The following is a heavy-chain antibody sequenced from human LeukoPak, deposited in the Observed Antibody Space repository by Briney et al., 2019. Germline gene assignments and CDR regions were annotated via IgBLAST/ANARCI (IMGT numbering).Heavy chain of an antibody. CDR2: ISDVADTR. CDR3: ARDGKLTGAVDGDFDN. J-gene: IGHJ4*02. V-gene: IGHV3-11*04. Sequence: PGGSLRLSCAASGFAFSDHYMSWIRQAPGKGLEWLSFISDVADTRHYADSVRGRFTISRDNTMNLLFLQMNSLTTEDTAVYYCARDGKLTGAVDGDFDNWGQGTLVTVSS. D-gene: IGHD3-9*01. CDR1: GFAFSDHY.